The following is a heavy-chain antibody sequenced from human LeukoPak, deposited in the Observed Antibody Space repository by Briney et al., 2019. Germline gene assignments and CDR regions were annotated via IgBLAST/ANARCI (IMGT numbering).Heavy chain of an antibody. CDR2: IYDTGST. CDR1: GDSVSRYY. D-gene: IGHD6-6*01. Sequence: KTSETLSLTCTVSGDSVSRYYWSWIRQPPGRGLEWIGFIYDTGSTNYNPSFKSRVTISRDTAENQFSLKLSSVTAADTAVYYCARKGPLSSSSPYYYYGMDVWGQGTTVTVSS. CDR3: ARKGPLSSSSPYYYYGMDV. V-gene: IGHV4-4*09. J-gene: IGHJ6*02.